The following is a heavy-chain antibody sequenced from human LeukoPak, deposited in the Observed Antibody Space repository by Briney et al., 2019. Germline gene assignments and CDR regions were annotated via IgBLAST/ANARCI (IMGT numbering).Heavy chain of an antibody. J-gene: IGHJ4*02. Sequence: GGSLRLSCAASGFTVSSNYMSWVRQAPGKGLEWVSIIYSDGTTNYADSVKGRFTISSDNSKNTVYLQMNSLRAEDTAVYYCARELAARQDLDYWGQGTLVTVSS. CDR2: IYSDGTT. CDR3: ARELAARQDLDY. D-gene: IGHD6-6*01. CDR1: GFTVSSNY. V-gene: IGHV3-53*01.